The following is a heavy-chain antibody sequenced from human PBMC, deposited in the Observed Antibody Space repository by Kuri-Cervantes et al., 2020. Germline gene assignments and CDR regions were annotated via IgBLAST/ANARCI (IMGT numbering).Heavy chain of an antibody. CDR2: IYYSGST. CDR3: ARDHRSNWFDP. V-gene: IGHV4-31*03. D-gene: IGHD3-10*01. Sequence: SETLSLTCTVSGGSISSGGYYWSWIRQHPGKGLEWIGYIYYSGSTYYNPSLKSRVTISVDTSKNQFSLKLSSVTAADTAVYYCARDHRSNWFDPWGQGTLVTVSS. J-gene: IGHJ5*02. CDR1: GGSISSGGYY.